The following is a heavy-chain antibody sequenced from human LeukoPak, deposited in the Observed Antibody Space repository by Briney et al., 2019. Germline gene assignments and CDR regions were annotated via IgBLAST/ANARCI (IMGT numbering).Heavy chain of an antibody. D-gene: IGHD6-25*01. V-gene: IGHV4-39*07. CDR2: LYYSGST. Sequence: NPSETLSLTCTVFGGSIIGEHFYWGWIRQPPGKGLEWIGSLYYSGSTYYNSSLQSRVTISMDTSKNQFSLSLTSVTAADTAVYYCARDCCGYRSWFEPWSKGTTVTVSS. J-gene: IGHJ5*02. CDR1: GGSIIGEHFY. CDR3: ARDCCGYRSWFEP.